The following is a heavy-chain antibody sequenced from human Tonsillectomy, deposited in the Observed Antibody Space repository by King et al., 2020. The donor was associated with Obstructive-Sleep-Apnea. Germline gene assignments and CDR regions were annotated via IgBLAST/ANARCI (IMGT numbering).Heavy chain of an antibody. V-gene: IGHV3-30*02. CDR2: MRYDTIND. CDR1: GFTFSNYG. Sequence: HVQLVESGGGVVQPGTSLRLSCAASGFTFSNYGIHWVRQAPGKGLEWVAFMRYDTINDYYADSVKGRFTISRDNSKNTVYLQMNSLRAEDTALYYCAKDENKLELEGEDAFDFWGQGTMVTVSS. J-gene: IGHJ3*01. CDR3: AKDENKLELEGEDAFDF. D-gene: IGHD1-7*01.